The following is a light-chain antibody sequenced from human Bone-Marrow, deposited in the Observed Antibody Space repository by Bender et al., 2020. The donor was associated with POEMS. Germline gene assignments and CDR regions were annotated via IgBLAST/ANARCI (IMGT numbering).Light chain of an antibody. J-gene: IGLJ1*01. CDR2: TNN. CDR1: GSNIGGYP. V-gene: IGLV1-44*01. CDR3: TSYAGTAFYV. Sequence: QSVLTQPPSVSGTPGQRVTISCSGSGSNIGGYPVNWYQQLPGTAPRLLIYTNNERPSGVPDRFTGSKSGNTASLTVSGLQAEDEADYYCTSYAGTAFYVFGTGTKVTVL.